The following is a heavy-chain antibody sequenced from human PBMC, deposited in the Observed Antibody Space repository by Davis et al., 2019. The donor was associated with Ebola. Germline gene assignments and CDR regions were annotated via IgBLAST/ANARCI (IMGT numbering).Heavy chain of an antibody. CDR2: ISYDGSNK. V-gene: IGHV3-30-3*01. Sequence: GESLKISCAASGFTFSSYAMHWVRQAPGKGLEWVAVISYDGSNKYYADSVKGRFIISRDNSKNTLYLQMNSLRAEDTAVYYCVKGPRVYSSSSLVYWGQGTLVTVSS. D-gene: IGHD6-6*01. CDR1: GFTFSSYA. J-gene: IGHJ4*02. CDR3: VKGPRVYSSSSLVY.